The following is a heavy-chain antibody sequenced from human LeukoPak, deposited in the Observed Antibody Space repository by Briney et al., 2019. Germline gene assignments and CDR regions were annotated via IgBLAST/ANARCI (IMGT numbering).Heavy chain of an antibody. V-gene: IGHV3-7*01. J-gene: IGHJ4*02. CDR1: GFTFSSYW. Sequence: PGGSLRLSCAASGFTFSSYWMSWVRQAPGKGLEWVANIKRDGSEKYYVDSVKGRFTISRDNAKNSLYLQMNSLRAEDTAVYYCARDPAPQYSSSFDYWGQGTLVTVSS. D-gene: IGHD6-13*01. CDR3: ARDPAPQYSSSFDY. CDR2: IKRDGSEK.